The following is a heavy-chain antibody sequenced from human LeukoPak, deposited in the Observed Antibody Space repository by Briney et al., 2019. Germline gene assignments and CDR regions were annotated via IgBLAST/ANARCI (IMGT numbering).Heavy chain of an antibody. J-gene: IGHJ4*02. V-gene: IGHV4-59*01. Sequence: SETLSLSCSVSGGSISDYYSSWIRQAPGKGLEWIGYSNYIGITNYNPSLESRVTISVDTSKNQFSLKVTSVTAADTAVYYCARGVGATHFDYWGQGTLVTVSS. D-gene: IGHD1-26*01. CDR3: ARGVGATHFDY. CDR1: GGSISDYY. CDR2: SNYIGIT.